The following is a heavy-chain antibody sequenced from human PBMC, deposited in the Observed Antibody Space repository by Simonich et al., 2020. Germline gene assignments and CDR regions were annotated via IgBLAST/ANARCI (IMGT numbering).Heavy chain of an antibody. CDR3: ASLYSGYDYY. D-gene: IGHD5-12*01. Sequence: EVQLVESGGGLVKPGGSLRLSCAASGFTFSSYSMNWVRQAPGKGVEGVLSISSSRSYINYPDSGKGRITISRDNAKNSLYLQMNSRRAEDTAVYYWASLYSGYDYYWGQGTLVTVSS. CDR1: GFTFSSYS. V-gene: IGHV3-21*01. CDR2: ISSSRSYI. J-gene: IGHJ4*02.